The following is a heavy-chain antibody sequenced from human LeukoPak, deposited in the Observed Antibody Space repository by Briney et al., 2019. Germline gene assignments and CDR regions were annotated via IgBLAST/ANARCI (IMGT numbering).Heavy chain of an antibody. CDR3: ARNDYFDY. CDR1: GFTFSSYS. V-gene: IGHV3-48*04. CDR2: ISSSSSTI. J-gene: IGHJ4*02. D-gene: IGHD3-16*01. Sequence: PGGSLRLSCAASGFTFSSYSMNWVRQAPGKGLEWVSYISSSSSTIYYADSVKGRFTISRDNAKNSLYLQIESLRAEDTAVYYCARNDYFDYWGQGTLVTVSS.